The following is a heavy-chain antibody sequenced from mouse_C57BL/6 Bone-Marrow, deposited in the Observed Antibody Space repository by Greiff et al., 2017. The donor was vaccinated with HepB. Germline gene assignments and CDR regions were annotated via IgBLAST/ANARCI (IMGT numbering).Heavy chain of an antibody. D-gene: IGHD3-3*01. CDR1: GFTFSDYY. CDR3: ARLRGRGGAMDY. CDR2: INYDGSST. V-gene: IGHV5-16*01. J-gene: IGHJ4*01. Sequence: EVQLQESEGGLVQPGSSMKLSCTASGFTFSDYYMAWVRQVPEKGLEWVANINYDGSSTYYLDSLKSRFIISRDNAKNILYLQMSSLKSEDTATYYCARLRGRGGAMDYWGQGTSVTVSS.